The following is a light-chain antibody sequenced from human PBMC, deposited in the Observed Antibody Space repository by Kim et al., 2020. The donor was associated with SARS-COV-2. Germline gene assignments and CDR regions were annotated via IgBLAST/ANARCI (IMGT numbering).Light chain of an antibody. CDR2: YDS. J-gene: IGLJ3*02. V-gene: IGLV3-21*04. CDR3: QVWDDDSDHWV. Sequence: TGQTATIACGGDNLRRQSVHCYQQTPGQAPVVVIEYDSERPSGIPERISGSKSGNTATLTITSVEAGDEADFYCQVWDDDSDHWVFGGGTQLTVL. CDR1: NLRRQS.